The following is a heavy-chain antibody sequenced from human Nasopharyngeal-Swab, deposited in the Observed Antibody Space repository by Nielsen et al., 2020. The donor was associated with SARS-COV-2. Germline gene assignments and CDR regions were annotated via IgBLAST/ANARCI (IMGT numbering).Heavy chain of an antibody. V-gene: IGHV3-23*01. CDR1: GFTFSSYD. D-gene: IGHD6-19*01. CDR2: ISGSGSSA. CDR3: AKGRSSGWDSGAFDI. J-gene: IGHJ3*02. Sequence: GGSLRLSCAASGFTFSSYDMTWVRQAPGKGLQWVSIISGSGSSAYYTDSVKGRFSISRDNSKSTLYMQMNSLRAEDTAVFYCAKGRSSGWDSGAFDIWGQGTLVTVSS.